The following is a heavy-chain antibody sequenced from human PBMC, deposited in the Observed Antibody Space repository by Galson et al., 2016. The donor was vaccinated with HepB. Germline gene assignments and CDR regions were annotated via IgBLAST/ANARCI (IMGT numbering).Heavy chain of an antibody. CDR2: KSYTGVT. J-gene: IGHJ5*02. CDR1: GGSISSQH. D-gene: IGHD5-12*01. CDR3: ATAIPGYGGFPS. Sequence: TLSLTCTVSGGSISSQHYSWIRQPPGKGLEWIGDKSYTGVTYYSPSLKGRVSISVDTSNSQLSLRLTSVTAADTAVYYCATAIPGYGGFPSWGQGTLVTVSS. V-gene: IGHV4-59*11.